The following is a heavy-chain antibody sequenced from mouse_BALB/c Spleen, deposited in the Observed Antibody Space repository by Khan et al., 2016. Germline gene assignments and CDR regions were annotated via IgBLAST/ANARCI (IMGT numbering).Heavy chain of an antibody. Sequence: QVQLQQSGAELVRPGTSVKVSCKASGYAFTNYLIEWVKQRPGQGLEWIGVINPGSGGTNYNEKFKGKATLTAEKSSSTAYMQLSSLASDDSAVDFCAREGDGSYFDYWGQGTTLTVSS. CDR3: AREGDGSYFDY. CDR1: GYAFTNYL. V-gene: IGHV1-54*01. J-gene: IGHJ2*01. D-gene: IGHD2-3*01. CDR2: INPGSGGT.